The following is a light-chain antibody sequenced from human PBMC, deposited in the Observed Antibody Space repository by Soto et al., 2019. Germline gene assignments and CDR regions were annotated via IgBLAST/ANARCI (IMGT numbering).Light chain of an antibody. CDR2: GAS. CDR1: QSVSGN. J-gene: IGKJ3*01. CDR3: QQYGTSPFT. V-gene: IGKV3-15*01. Sequence: EIVMTQSPATLSVSPGESATLSCRASQSVSGNLAWYQQKPGQAPRLLIYGASTRATGIPARFSGSGSGTEFTLTISSLQSEDFAVYYCQQYGTSPFTFGPGTKVDIK.